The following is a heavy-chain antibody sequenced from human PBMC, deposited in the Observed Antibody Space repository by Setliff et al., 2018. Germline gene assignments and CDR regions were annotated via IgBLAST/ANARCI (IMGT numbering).Heavy chain of an antibody. CDR1: GGSFTIYY. J-gene: IGHJ4*02. V-gene: IGHV4-34*01. CDR2: INHSGST. Sequence: PSETLSLTCTVYGGSFTIYYWGWIRQSPGKGLEWIGEINHSGSTNYNPSLKSRLTISVDASTNQFSPKLYSVTAADTAVYYCRYWSGYYNNDYWGQGTLVTVSS. CDR3: RYWSGYYNNDY. D-gene: IGHD3-3*01.